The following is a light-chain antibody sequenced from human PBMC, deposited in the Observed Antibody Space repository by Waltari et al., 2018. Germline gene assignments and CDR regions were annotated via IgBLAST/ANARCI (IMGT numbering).Light chain of an antibody. V-gene: IGLV2-23*01. J-gene: IGLJ3*02. CDR2: EDT. CDR3: CSYAGSRTWV. Sequence: QSALTQPASVSGSPGQSITISCTGTSTDFGSYNLVSWYQQHPGNVPKLIIYEDTNRPSGVSDRFSGSKSGNTASLTISGLQAEDEADYYCCSYAGSRTWVFGGGTELTVL. CDR1: STDFGSYNL.